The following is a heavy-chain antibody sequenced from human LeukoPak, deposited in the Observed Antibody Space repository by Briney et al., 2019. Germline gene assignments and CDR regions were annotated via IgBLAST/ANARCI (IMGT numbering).Heavy chain of an antibody. J-gene: IGHJ4*02. D-gene: IGHD3-22*01. Sequence: GGSLRLSCAASGFTVSRNYMSWVHQAPGKGLEWVSVIYSNGNTYYADYVKGRFTISRDNSQNTLYLQMNSLRAEDTAVYYCAGAPTPTDYDSSLDYWGQGTLVTVSS. CDR2: IYSNGNT. CDR3: AGAPTPTDYDSSLDY. CDR1: GFTVSRNY. V-gene: IGHV3-53*01.